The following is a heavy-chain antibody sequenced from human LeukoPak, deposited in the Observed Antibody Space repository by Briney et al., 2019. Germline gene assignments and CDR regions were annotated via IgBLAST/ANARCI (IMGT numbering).Heavy chain of an antibody. CDR1: GGSISSSSYY. Sequence: KPSETLSLTCTVSGGSISSSSYYWGWIRQPPGKGLEWIGSIYYSGSTYYNPSLKSRVTISVDTPKNQFSLKLSSVTAADTAVYYCAIYLAAGDYYYYYMDVWGKGTTVTVSS. J-gene: IGHJ6*03. D-gene: IGHD6-13*01. CDR3: AIYLAAGDYYYYYMDV. V-gene: IGHV4-39*01. CDR2: IYYSGST.